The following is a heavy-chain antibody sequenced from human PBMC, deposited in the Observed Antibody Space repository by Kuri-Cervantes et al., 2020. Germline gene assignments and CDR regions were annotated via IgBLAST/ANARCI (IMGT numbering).Heavy chain of an antibody. CDR1: GFTFSSYA. Sequence: GGSLRLSCAASGFTFSSYAMSWVRQAPGKGLEWVSAISGSGGSTYYADSVKGRFTISRDNSKNTLYLQMNSLRAEDTAVYYCARGGLAATSEGIDPWGQGTLVTVSS. CDR2: ISGSGGST. D-gene: IGHD6-13*01. V-gene: IGHV3-23*01. J-gene: IGHJ5*02. CDR3: ARGGLAATSEGIDP.